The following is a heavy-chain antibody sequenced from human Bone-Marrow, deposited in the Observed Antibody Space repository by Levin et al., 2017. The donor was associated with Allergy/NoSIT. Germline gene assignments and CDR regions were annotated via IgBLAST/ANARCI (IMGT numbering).Heavy chain of an antibody. D-gene: IGHD2-15*01. CDR3: AKRVPGWFYVDY. CDR2: ITGPGDGT. J-gene: IGHJ4*02. Sequence: EASVKVSCAASGFTFSSYAMTWVRQAPGKGLEWVSAITGPGDGTHYADSVKGRFTISRDNSKNTLYLQMNSLRAEDTAVYYCAKRVPGWFYVDYWGQGALVTVSS. CDR1: GFTFSSYA. V-gene: IGHV3-23*01.